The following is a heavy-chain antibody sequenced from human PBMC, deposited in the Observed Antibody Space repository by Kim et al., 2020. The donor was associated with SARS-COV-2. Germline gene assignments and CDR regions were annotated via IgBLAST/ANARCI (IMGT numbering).Heavy chain of an antibody. J-gene: IGHJ6*02. V-gene: IGHV3-21*01. Sequence: GGSLRLSCAASGFTFSSYSMNWVRQAPGKGLEWVSSISSSSSYIYYADSVKGRFTISRDNAKNSLYLQMNSLRAEDTAVYYCARDDKIVGAPYYYYGMDVWGQGTTVTVSS. CDR1: GFTFSSYS. CDR3: ARDDKIVGAPYYYYGMDV. CDR2: ISSSSSYI. D-gene: IGHD1-26*01.